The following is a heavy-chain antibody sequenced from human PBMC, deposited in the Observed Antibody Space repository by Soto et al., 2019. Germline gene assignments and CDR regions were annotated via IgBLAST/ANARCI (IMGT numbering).Heavy chain of an antibody. V-gene: IGHV4-59*01. J-gene: IGHJ5*02. CDR3: ARARYSSSWYLPRFDP. D-gene: IGHD6-13*01. CDR1: GGSISSYY. Sequence: SETLSLTCTVSGGSISSYYWSWIRQPPGKGLEWIGYIYYSGSTNYNPSFKSRVTISVDTSKNQFSLKLSSVTAADTAVYYCARARYSSSWYLPRFDPWGQGTLVTVSS. CDR2: IYYSGST.